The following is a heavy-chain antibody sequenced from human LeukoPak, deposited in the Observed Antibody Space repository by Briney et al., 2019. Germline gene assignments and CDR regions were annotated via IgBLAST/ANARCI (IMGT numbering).Heavy chain of an antibody. D-gene: IGHD4-17*01. Sequence: GASVKVSCKAFGYTFTDYYMHWVRQAPGQGLEWMGYINPNSGGTDTNYARKFQGRVTMTRDTSISTAYMELSRLRSDDTAVYYCARDRMTTRAQEFDYWGQGTLVTVSS. J-gene: IGHJ4*02. CDR3: ARDRMTTRAQEFDY. CDR1: GYTFTDYY. CDR2: INPNSGGT. V-gene: IGHV1-2*02.